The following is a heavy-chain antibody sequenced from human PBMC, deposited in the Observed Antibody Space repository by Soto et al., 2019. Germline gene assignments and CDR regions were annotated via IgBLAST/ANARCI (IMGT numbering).Heavy chain of an antibody. CDR3: ARDNGYSYGYNLDH. CDR1: GGSISSYY. CDR2: IYYSGST. V-gene: IGHV4-59*01. J-gene: IGHJ4*02. D-gene: IGHD5-18*01. Sequence: SETLSLTCTVSGGSISSYYWSWIRQPPGKGLEWIGYIYYSGSTNYNPSLKSRVTISVDTSKNQFSLKLSSVTAADTAVYYCARDNGYSYGYNLDHWGQGTLVTVS.